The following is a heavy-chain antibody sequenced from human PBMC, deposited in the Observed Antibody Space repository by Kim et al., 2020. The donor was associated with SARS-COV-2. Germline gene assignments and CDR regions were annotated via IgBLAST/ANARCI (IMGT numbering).Heavy chain of an antibody. V-gene: IGHV4-59*13. Sequence: SETLSLTCTVSGGSISSYYWSWIRQPPGKGLEWIGYIYYSGSTNYNPSLKSRVTISVDTSKNQFSLKLSSVTAADTAVYYCAQTIKNYYYYGMDVWGQGTTVTVSS. CDR3: AQTIKNYYYYGMDV. CDR2: IYYSGST. J-gene: IGHJ6*02. CDR1: GGSISSYY.